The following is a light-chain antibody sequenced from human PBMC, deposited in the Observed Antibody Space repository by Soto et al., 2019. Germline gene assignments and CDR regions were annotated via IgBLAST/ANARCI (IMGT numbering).Light chain of an antibody. CDR3: QQYNSYSLT. CDR2: DAS. V-gene: IGKV1-5*01. J-gene: IGKJ1*01. Sequence: DIQMTQSPSPLSASVGDRVTITCRASQSISSLLAWYQXKLGKDSKLLIYDASSVESGGPSRFSGSGSGTEFTLTISSLQRDDFATYYCQQYNSYSLTFGQGTKV. CDR1: QSISSL.